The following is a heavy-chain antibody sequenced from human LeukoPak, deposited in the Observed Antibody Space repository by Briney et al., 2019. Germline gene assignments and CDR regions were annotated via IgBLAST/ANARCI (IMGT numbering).Heavy chain of an antibody. CDR1: GFTFSSYT. CDR2: ITSGSSYI. D-gene: IGHD2-21*01. CDR3: AKAPVTSCRGAYCYPFDS. V-gene: IGHV3-21*04. Sequence: GGSLRLSCAASGFTFSSYTMNWVRQAPGKGLEWVSSITSGSSYIYYADSVKGRFTISRDNSKNTLYLQMNSLRAEDTAVYYCAKAPVTSCRGAYCYPFDSWGQGTLVTASS. J-gene: IGHJ4*02.